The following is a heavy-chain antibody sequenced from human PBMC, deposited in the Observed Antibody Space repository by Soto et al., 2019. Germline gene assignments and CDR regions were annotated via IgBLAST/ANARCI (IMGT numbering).Heavy chain of an antibody. Sequence: PLETLSLTCTVSGDSITNSNYYWGWFRQPPGKGLEWIASIYYIGSTYYNPSLKSRVTISVDTSNNQFSLNLNSVTASDTAVYYCAGRNSLASVSLNFRELSNYKWIDPWGPGTLVTVSS. D-gene: IGHD3-16*02. CDR1: GDSITNSNYY. CDR2: IYYIGST. V-gene: IGHV4-39*01. J-gene: IGHJ5*02. CDR3: AGRNSLASVSLNFRELSNYKWIDP.